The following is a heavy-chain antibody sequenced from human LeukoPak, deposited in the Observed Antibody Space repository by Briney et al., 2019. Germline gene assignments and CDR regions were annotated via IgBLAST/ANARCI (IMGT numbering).Heavy chain of an antibody. D-gene: IGHD3-3*01. CDR2: ISGSSSHT. Sequence: GGSLRLSCAASGFTFSIYAMSWVRQAPGKGLEWVSGISGSSSHTMDADSVRGRFTISRGNTRNTLYLHMDNVRAEDTALYYCAKEHDYSNAAPEWGFDSWGQGTRVTVSS. CDR1: GFTFSIYA. J-gene: IGHJ4*02. V-gene: IGHV3-23*01. CDR3: AKEHDYSNAAPEWGFDS.